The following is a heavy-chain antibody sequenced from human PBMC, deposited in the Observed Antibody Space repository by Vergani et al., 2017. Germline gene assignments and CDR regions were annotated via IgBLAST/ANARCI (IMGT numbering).Heavy chain of an antibody. CDR2: INPNSGGT. CDR1: GYTFTGYY. J-gene: IGHJ5*02. V-gene: IGHV1-2*02. Sequence: QVQLVQSGAEVKKPGASVKVSCKASGYTFTGYYMHWVRQAPGQGLEWMGWINPNSGGTNYAQKFQGRVNMTRDTSISTAYMELSRLRSDDTAVYYCARGVVVPAATTYYDFWSGYYREVWFDPWGQGTLVTVSS. D-gene: IGHD3-3*01. CDR3: ARGVVVPAATTYYDFWSGYYREVWFDP.